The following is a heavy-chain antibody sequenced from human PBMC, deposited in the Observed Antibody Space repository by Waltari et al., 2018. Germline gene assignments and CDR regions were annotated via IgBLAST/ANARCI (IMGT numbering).Heavy chain of an antibody. Sequence: EVQLVETGGGLIQPGGSLRLSCAASGFTVRSNYMSWARQAPGTGLEGVAVIDSGGSTYYADSGKGRLTISRDNSNNTLYLQMNSLRAEDTAVYYCARRPITGTGGYFDYWGQGTLVTVSS. CDR2: IDSGGST. J-gene: IGHJ4*02. V-gene: IGHV3-53*02. CDR1: GFTVRSNY. D-gene: IGHD1-7*01. CDR3: ARRPITGTGGYFDY.